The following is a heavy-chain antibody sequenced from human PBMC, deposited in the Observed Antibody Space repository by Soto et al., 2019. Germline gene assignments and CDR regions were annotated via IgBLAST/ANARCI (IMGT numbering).Heavy chain of an antibody. V-gene: IGHV3-30*18. Sequence: GGSLRLSCAASGFTFSSYGMHWVRQAPGKGLEWVAVISYDGSNKYYADSVKGRFTISRDNSKNTLYLQMNSLRAEDTAGYYCAKDRRPYCSSTSCPRGSDYWGQGTLVTVSS. CDR2: ISYDGSNK. CDR3: AKDRRPYCSSTSCPRGSDY. D-gene: IGHD2-2*01. J-gene: IGHJ4*02. CDR1: GFTFSSYG.